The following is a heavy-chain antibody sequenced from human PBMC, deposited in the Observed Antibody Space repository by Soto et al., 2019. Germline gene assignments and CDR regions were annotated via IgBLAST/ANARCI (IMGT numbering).Heavy chain of an antibody. D-gene: IGHD4-17*01. Sequence: SETLSLTCTVSGGSISSYNYYWSWIRQHPGKGLEWIGYIYYTGSTYYNPSLKSRVAMSLDTSKNQFSLKVSSVTAADTAMYFCAREYNGDYDYWGQGTLVTVSS. CDR2: IYYTGST. CDR1: GGSISSYNYY. J-gene: IGHJ4*02. V-gene: IGHV4-31*03. CDR3: AREYNGDYDY.